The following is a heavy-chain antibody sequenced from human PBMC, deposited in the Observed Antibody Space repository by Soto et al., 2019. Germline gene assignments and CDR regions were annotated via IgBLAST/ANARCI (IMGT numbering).Heavy chain of an antibody. D-gene: IGHD6-13*01. CDR1: GFSFSNYG. CDR3: ATWSSSLAYYFDY. V-gene: IGHV3-23*01. J-gene: IGHJ4*02. Sequence: EVQLLESGGGLVQPAGSLRLSCAASGFSFSNYGMSWVRQAPGKGLEWVSGVSDIGTTTYYADSVKGRFTVSRDNSKDTLHLQMDSLRGEDTGVYYCATWSSSLAYYFDYWGQGTLVTVSS. CDR2: VSDIGTTT.